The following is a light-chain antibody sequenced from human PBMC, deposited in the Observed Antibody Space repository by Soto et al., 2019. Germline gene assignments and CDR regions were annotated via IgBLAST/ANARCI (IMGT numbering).Light chain of an antibody. CDR2: QDT. CDR3: QAWDRSTVV. CDR1: KLGTKY. Sequence: SYELTQPPSVSVSPGQTASITCSGDKLGTKYACWYQQKPGQSPVLVIYQDTKRPSGIPERFAGSNSGNTATLTISGTQAMDEADYYCQAWDRSTVVFGGGTKRTFL. V-gene: IGLV3-1*01. J-gene: IGLJ2*01.